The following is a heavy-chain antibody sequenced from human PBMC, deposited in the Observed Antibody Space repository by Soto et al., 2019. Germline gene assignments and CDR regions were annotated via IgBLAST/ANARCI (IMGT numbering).Heavy chain of an antibody. CDR2: ISYDGILK. J-gene: IGHJ6*02. D-gene: IGHD3-10*01. V-gene: IGHV3-30*03. CDR3: AIDFKVSGGHYGSLNYYYGMDV. Sequence: GGTLRLSCAASGFTFSDFGMHWVRQAPGKGLEWVAIISYDGILKYYADSVKDRFTISRDTSKGAVYLQMNSLTPEDTAVYYCAIDFKVSGGHYGSLNYYYGMDVWGQGTTVTVSS. CDR1: GFTFSDFG.